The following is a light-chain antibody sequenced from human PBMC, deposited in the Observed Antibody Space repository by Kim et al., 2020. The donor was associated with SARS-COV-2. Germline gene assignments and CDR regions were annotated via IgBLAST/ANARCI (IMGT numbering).Light chain of an antibody. CDR1: QSVGSY. J-gene: IGKJ1*01. V-gene: IGKV3-11*01. CDR2: DAC. Sequence: EIVLTQSPATLSLSPGESATLSCRASQSVGSYLAWYQQKPGQAPRVLIYDACNRFTGIPARFSGSGSGTDFTLTISSLEPEDFAVYYCQQRNSWPRTFGQGTKVDIK. CDR3: QQRNSWPRT.